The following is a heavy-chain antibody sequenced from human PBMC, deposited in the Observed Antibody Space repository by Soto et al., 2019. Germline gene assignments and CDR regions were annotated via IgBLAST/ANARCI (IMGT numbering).Heavy chain of an antibody. CDR2: ISGSGGST. CDR3: AKHMYGHGINWFDP. Sequence: LRLSCAASGFTFSSYAMSWVRLAPGKGLEWVSAISGSGGSTYYADSVKGRFTISRDNSKNTLYLQMNSLRAEDTAVYYCAKHMYGHGINWFDPWGQGTLVTGS. V-gene: IGHV3-23*01. J-gene: IGHJ5*02. CDR1: GFTFSSYA. D-gene: IGHD3-10*02.